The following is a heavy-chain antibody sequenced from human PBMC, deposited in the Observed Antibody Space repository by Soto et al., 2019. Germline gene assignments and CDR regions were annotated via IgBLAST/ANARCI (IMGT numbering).Heavy chain of an antibody. CDR3: ARGRYGDYETLIDY. CDR1: GGSISSGGYY. J-gene: IGHJ4*02. V-gene: IGHV4-31*03. CDR2: IYYSGST. D-gene: IGHD4-17*01. Sequence: PSETLSLTCTVSGGSISSGGYYWSWIRQHPGKGLEWIGYIYYSGSTYYNPSLKSRATISVDTSKNQFSLKLSSVTAADTAVYYWARGRYGDYETLIDYWGQGTLVTVSS.